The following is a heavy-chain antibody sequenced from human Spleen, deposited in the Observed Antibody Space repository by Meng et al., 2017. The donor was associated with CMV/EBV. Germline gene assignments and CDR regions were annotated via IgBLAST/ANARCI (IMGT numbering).Heavy chain of an antibody. Sequence: TCSSYALSWVRQAPGQGLEWMGGIIPIFGTAKYAQKFRGRVTIITDESTSTAYMELSSLRPEDTAVYYCARGGRISMVRGVIPSFDYWGQGTLVTVSS. D-gene: IGHD3-10*01. J-gene: IGHJ4*02. CDR1: TCSSYA. CDR2: IIPIFGTA. V-gene: IGHV1-69*05. CDR3: ARGGRISMVRGVIPSFDY.